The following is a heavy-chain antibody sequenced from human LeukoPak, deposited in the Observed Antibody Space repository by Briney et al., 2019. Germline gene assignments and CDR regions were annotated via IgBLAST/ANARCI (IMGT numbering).Heavy chain of an antibody. Sequence: GGSLRLSCAASGFTFSNHAMTWVRQPPGRGLEWVSAISGSGDSTSYADSAKGRFTISRDNSKNTLYLQMDSLRAEDTAVYYCARVATIRTAFDYWGQGTLVTVSS. CDR3: ARVATIRTAFDY. V-gene: IGHV3-23*01. CDR2: ISGSGDST. CDR1: GFTFSNHA. D-gene: IGHD5-24*01. J-gene: IGHJ4*02.